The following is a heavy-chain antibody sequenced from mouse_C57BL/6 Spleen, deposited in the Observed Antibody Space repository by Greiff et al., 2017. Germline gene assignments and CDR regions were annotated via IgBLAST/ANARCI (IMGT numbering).Heavy chain of an antibody. V-gene: IGHV1-55*01. D-gene: IGHD1-1*01. CDR3: ARLGDGSSYVWFAY. CDR1: GYTFTSYW. CDR2: IYPGSGST. Sequence: QVQLKQPGAELVKPGASVKMSCKASGYTFTSYWITWVKQRPGQGLEWIGDIYPGSGSTNYNEKFKSKATLTVDTSSSTAYMQLSSLTSEDSAVYYCARLGDGSSYVWFAYWGQGTLVTVSA. J-gene: IGHJ3*01.